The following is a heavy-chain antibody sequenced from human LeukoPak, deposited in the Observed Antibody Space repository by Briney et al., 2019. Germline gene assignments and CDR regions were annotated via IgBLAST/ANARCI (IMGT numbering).Heavy chain of an antibody. CDR1: GYSFTSYW. D-gene: IGHD5-18*01. CDR3: ARRIPHEDDAFDI. V-gene: IGHV5-10-1*01. J-gene: IGHJ3*02. CDR2: IDPSDSDT. Sequence: LGESLKISCKGSGYSFTSYWIGWVRQMPGKGLEWMGRIDPSDSDTNYSPSFQGHVTISADKSISTAYLQWSSLKASDTAMYYCARRIPHEDDAFDIWGQGTMVTVSS.